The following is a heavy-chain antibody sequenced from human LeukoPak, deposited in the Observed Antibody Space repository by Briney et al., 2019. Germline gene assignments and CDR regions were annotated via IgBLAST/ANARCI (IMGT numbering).Heavy chain of an antibody. CDR3: AKDQVGATTFPAFDI. Sequence: PGGSLRLSCAASGFTFSSYGMSWVRQAPGKGLEWVSAISGSGGSTYYADSVKGRFTISRDNSKNTLYLQMNSLRAEDTAVYYCAKDQVGATTFPAFDIWGQGTMVTVSS. V-gene: IGHV3-23*01. CDR2: ISGSGGST. CDR1: GFTFSSYG. J-gene: IGHJ3*02. D-gene: IGHD1-26*01.